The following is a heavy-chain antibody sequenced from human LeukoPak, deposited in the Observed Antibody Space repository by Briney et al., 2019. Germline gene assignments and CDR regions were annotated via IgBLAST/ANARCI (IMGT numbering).Heavy chain of an antibody. CDR2: ISSSSYI. J-gene: IGHJ4*02. V-gene: IGHV3-21*01. CDR3: ARDGSVTMVRGVPTPPDY. CDR1: GFTFSSYS. D-gene: IGHD3-10*01. Sequence: PGGSLRLSCAASGFTFSSYSMNWVRQAPGKGLEWVSSISSSSYIYYADSVKGRFTISRDNAKNSLYLQMNSLRAEDTAVYYCARDGSVTMVRGVPTPPDYWGQGTLVTVSS.